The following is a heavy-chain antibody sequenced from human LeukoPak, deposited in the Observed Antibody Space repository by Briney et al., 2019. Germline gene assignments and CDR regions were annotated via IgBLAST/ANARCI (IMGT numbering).Heavy chain of an antibody. J-gene: IGHJ4*02. CDR3: ARELVVVPAGEGFDY. CDR1: GGSFSGYY. V-gene: IGHV4-34*01. CDR2: INHSGST. Sequence: SETLSLTCAVYGGSFSGYYWSWIRQPPGKGLEWIGEINHSGSTNYNPSLKSRVTISVDTSKNQFSLKLSSVTAADTAVYYCARELVVVPAGEGFDYWGQGSLVTVSS. D-gene: IGHD2-2*01.